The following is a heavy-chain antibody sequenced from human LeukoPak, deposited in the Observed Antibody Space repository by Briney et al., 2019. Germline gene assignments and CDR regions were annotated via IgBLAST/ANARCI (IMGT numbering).Heavy chain of an antibody. CDR1: EGTFSSYA. CDR3: ARDPGIAVAGTDVFDY. Sequence: ASVKVSCKASEGTFSSYAISWVRQAPGQGLERLGGIIPIFGTANYAQKFQGRVTITTDESTSTAYMELSSLRSEDTAVYYCARDPGIAVAGTDVFDYWGQGTLVTVSS. D-gene: IGHD6-19*01. CDR2: IIPIFGTA. J-gene: IGHJ4*02. V-gene: IGHV1-69*05.